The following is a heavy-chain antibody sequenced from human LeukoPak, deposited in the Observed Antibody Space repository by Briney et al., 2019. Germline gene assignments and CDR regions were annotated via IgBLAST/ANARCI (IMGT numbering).Heavy chain of an antibody. V-gene: IGHV1-46*01. CDR3: AKDLGFAQYQLLLFFDY. D-gene: IGHD2-2*01. CDR2: INPSDGST. Sequence: ASVRVSCKASGYTFTSYYMHWVRQAPGQGLEWMGLINPSDGSTSYAQKFQGRVTMTRDTSTSTVYMELSSLRSEDTAVYYCAKDLGFAQYQLLLFFDYWGQGTLVTVSS. J-gene: IGHJ4*02. CDR1: GYTFTSYY.